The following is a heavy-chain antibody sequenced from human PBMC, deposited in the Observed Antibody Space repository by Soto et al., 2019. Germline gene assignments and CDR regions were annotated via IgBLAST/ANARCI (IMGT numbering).Heavy chain of an antibody. V-gene: IGHV3-30-3*01. D-gene: IGHD5-18*01. J-gene: IGHJ2*01. Sequence: QVQLVESGGGVVQPGRSLRLSCAASGFTFSSYAMHWVRQAPGKGLEWVAVISYDGSNKYYADSVKGRFTISRDNSKHTLYLQMNSLRAEDTAVYYCARDPLWGTDMVLWYFDLWGRGTLVTVSS. CDR3: ARDPLWGTDMVLWYFDL. CDR2: ISYDGSNK. CDR1: GFTFSSYA.